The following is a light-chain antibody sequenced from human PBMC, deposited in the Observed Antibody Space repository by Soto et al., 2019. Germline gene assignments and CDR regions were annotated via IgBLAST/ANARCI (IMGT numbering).Light chain of an antibody. CDR2: DVS. CDR3: QQYDRYSLT. J-gene: IGKJ4*01. CDR1: QSINTV. V-gene: IGKV1-5*01. Sequence: DVEMTQSPSTLYASVGDRVTITCRVSQSINTVLAWYQQKPGQAPRFMIYDVSTLESGVPARFIGSGSGTQFTLTITTLQPDDFATYYCQQYDRYSLTFGRGTRVEIK.